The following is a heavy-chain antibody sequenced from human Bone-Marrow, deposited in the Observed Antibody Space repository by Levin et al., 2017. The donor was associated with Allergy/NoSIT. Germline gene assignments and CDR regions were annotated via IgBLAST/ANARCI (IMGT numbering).Heavy chain of an antibody. V-gene: IGHV5-51*01. Sequence: VASVKVSCQVSGYRFTDHWIGWVRQLPGKGLEWMGNIYPGDSETRSSPSFQGQVTMSVDKSINTAFLRWDSLSASDTAMYYCARQSDELPPYDGEWVEEHYFDNWGQGTLVSVSS. CDR1: GYRFTDHW. J-gene: IGHJ4*02. CDR3: ARQSDELPPYDGEWVEEHYFDN. CDR2: IYPGDSET. D-gene: IGHD3-10*01.